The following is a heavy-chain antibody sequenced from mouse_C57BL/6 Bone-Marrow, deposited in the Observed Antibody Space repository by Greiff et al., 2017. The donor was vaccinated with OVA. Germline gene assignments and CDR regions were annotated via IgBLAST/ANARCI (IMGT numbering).Heavy chain of an antibody. D-gene: IGHD2-2*01. J-gene: IGHJ1*03. CDR2: INYDGSST. V-gene: IGHV5-16*01. CDR3: ARDGGEDLLWPRRWYFDV. CDR1: GFTFSDYY. Sequence: EVQRVESEGGLVQPGSSMKLSCTASGFTFSDYYMAWVRQVPEKGLEWVANINYDGSSTYYLDSLKSRFIISRDNAKKILYLQMSSLKSEDTATYYCARDGGEDLLWPRRWYFDVWGTGTTVTVSS.